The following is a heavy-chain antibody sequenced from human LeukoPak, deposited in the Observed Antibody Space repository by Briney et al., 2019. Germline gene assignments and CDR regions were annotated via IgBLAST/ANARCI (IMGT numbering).Heavy chain of an antibody. D-gene: IGHD5-24*01. CDR3: ARGERAMATRKAGFDY. CDR2: IYPRDSDT. CDR1: GYDFANSW. Sequence: GASLKISCTASGYDFANSWIGWVRQMPGKGLEWMGIIYPRDSDTIYSPSFQGQVTISADKSIRTANLQWSSLTASDTAMYYCARGERAMATRKAGFDYWGQGTLVTVSS. V-gene: IGHV5-51*01. J-gene: IGHJ4*02.